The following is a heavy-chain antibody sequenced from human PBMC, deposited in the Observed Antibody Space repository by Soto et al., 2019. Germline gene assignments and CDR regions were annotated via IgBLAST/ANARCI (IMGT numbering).Heavy chain of an antibody. CDR2: IYYSGST. CDR3: ARDKRYSGYDYGHFDY. CDR1: GGSISSGDYY. V-gene: IGHV4-30-4*01. J-gene: IGHJ4*02. Sequence: SETLSLTCTVSGGSISSGDYYWSWIRQPPGKGLEWIGYIYYSGSTYYNPSLKSRVTISVDTSKNQFSLKLSSVTAADTAVYYCARDKRYSGYDYGHFDYWGKGTLVTVSS. D-gene: IGHD5-12*01.